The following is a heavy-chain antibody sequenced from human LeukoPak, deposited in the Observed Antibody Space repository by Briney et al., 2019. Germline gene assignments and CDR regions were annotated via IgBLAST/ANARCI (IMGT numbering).Heavy chain of an antibody. Sequence: PGGSLRLSCAASGFPFSDYAMTWVRQAPGKGLEWVSAISNRGDNTYYPDSVKGRFTISRDNSKNTLYLQMNSLTADDTAIYYCAKAGSIKFDYWGQGTLVTVSS. CDR2: ISNRGDNT. CDR1: GFPFSDYA. J-gene: IGHJ4*02. V-gene: IGHV3-23*01. CDR3: AKAGSIKFDY. D-gene: IGHD1-26*01.